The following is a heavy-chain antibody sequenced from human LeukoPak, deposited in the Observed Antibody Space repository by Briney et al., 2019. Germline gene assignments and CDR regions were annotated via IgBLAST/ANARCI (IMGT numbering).Heavy chain of an antibody. J-gene: IGHJ3*02. CDR3: AKSVGIIRRGAFDI. Sequence: PGGSLRLSCAASGFTFSSYAMSWVRQAPGKGLEWVSGISGSAATTYYADSAKGRFTISRDNSKNRLYLQMNSLRVEDTAVYYCAKSVGIIRRGAFDIWGQGTMVTVSP. D-gene: IGHD3-10*01. V-gene: IGHV3-23*01. CDR2: ISGSAATT. CDR1: GFTFSSYA.